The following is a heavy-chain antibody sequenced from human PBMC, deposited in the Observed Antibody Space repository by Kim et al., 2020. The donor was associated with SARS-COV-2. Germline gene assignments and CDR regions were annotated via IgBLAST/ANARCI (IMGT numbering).Heavy chain of an antibody. CDR1: GLSFDSSA. V-gene: IGHV3-30-3*01. CDR3: DRGNYHDSVWLSDYYYG. D-gene: IGHD3-22*01. J-gene: IGHJ6*01. Sequence: GGSLRLSCAASGLSFDSSAMNWVRQASGKGLEWVAVISYDGRNKDYADSAKGRSTISRDNYKSKLTPQMKSMRVEDKDAYYCDRGNYHDSVWLSDYYYG. CDR2: ISYDGRNK.